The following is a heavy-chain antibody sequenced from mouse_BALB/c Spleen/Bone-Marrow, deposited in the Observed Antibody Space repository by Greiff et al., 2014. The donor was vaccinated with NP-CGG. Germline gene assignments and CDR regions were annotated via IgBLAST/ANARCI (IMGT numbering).Heavy chain of an antibody. CDR3: ARGGTPYYFDY. CDR1: GYTFTSYN. Sequence: QVQLQQSGAELVKPGASVKMSRKASGYTFTSYNMHWVKQTPGQGLEWIGAIYPGNGDTSYNQKFKGKATLTADKSSSTAYMQLSSLTSEDSAVYYCARGGTPYYFDYWGQGTTLTVSS. V-gene: IGHV1-12*01. CDR2: IYPGNGDT. J-gene: IGHJ2*01. D-gene: IGHD2-14*01.